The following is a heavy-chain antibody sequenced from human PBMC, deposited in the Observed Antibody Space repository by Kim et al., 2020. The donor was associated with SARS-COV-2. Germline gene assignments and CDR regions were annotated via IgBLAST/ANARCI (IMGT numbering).Heavy chain of an antibody. CDR1: GFTFSSYG. CDR2: IWYDGSNK. J-gene: IGHJ4*02. V-gene: IGHV3-33*01. D-gene: IGHD3-9*01. Sequence: GGSLRLSCAASGFTFSSYGMHWVRQAPGKGLEWVAVIWYDGSNKYYADSVKGRFTISRDNSKNTLYLQMNSLRAEDTAVYYCAREGRERYFDWLLNEQEAHFDYWGQGTLVTVSS. CDR3: AREGRERYFDWLLNEQEAHFDY.